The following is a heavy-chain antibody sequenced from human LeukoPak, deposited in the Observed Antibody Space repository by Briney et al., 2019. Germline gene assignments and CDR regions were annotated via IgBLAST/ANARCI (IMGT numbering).Heavy chain of an antibody. CDR1: GYTFSSYD. Sequence: GASVKVSCKTSGYTFSSYDITWVRQAPGQGLEWMGWISVHNDNIDYAQKLQGRLTMTTDTSTSTAYMELRSLRSDDTAVYYCARDKEWYCSSTSCRSYWYFDLWGRGTLVTVSS. CDR2: ISVHNDNI. J-gene: IGHJ2*01. V-gene: IGHV1-18*01. CDR3: ARDKEWYCSSTSCRSYWYFDL. D-gene: IGHD2-2*01.